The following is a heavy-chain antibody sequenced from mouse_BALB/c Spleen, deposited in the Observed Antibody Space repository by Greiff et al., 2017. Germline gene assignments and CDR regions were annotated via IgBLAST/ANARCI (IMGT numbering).Heavy chain of an antibody. CDR3: ARRGDGYYRDY. J-gene: IGHJ2*01. V-gene: IGHV14-3*02. Sequence: VQLKESGAELVKPGASVKLSCTASGFNIKDTYMHWVKQRPEQGLEWIGRIDPANGNTKYDPKFQGKATITADTSSNTAYLQLSSLTSEDTAVYYCARRGDGYYRDYWGQGTTLTVSS. D-gene: IGHD2-3*01. CDR2: IDPANGNT. CDR1: GFNIKDTY.